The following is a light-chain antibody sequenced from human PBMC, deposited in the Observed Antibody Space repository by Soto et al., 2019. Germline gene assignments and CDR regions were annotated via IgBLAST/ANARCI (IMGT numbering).Light chain of an antibody. Sequence: QPVLTQPASVSGSPGQSITISCTGTSSDIGGYNYVSWFQQHPGKAPKLMIYDVSNRPSGVSYRFSGSKSGNTASLTISGLQAEDEADYYCSSYTCINSLGVIFGGGTKLTVL. J-gene: IGLJ2*01. V-gene: IGLV2-14*01. CDR1: SSDIGGYNY. CDR3: SSYTCINSLGVI. CDR2: DVS.